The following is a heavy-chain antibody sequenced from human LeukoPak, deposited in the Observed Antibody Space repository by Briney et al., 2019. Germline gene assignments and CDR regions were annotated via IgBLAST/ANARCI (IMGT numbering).Heavy chain of an antibody. V-gene: IGHV4-59*01. Sequence: SETLSLTCTVSGGSIGGYYWSWIRQPPGKGLQWIGYIYTSGSTRYNPSLKSRVTISVDTSKNQFSLKLSSVTAADTAVYYCARDSAYGGVYYYYMDVWGKGTTVTVSS. J-gene: IGHJ6*03. CDR1: GGSIGGYY. CDR2: IYTSGST. CDR3: ARDSAYGGVYYYYMDV. D-gene: IGHD4-17*01.